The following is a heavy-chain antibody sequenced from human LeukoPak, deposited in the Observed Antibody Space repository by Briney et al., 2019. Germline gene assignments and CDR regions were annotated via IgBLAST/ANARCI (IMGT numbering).Heavy chain of an antibody. V-gene: IGHV4-59*12. D-gene: IGHD3-10*01. CDR2: IYYSGST. CDR3: AKRLWFGAPFDP. J-gene: IGHJ5*02. CDR1: GGSISSYY. Sequence: SETLSLTCTVSGGSISSYYWSWIRQPPGKGLEWIGYIYYSGSTNYNPSLKSRVTISVDTSKNQFSLKLSSVTAADTAVYYCAKRLWFGAPFDPWGQGTLVTVSS.